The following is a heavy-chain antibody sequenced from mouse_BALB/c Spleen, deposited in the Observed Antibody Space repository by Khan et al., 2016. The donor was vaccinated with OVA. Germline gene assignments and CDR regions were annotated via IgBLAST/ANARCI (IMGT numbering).Heavy chain of an antibody. D-gene: IGHD2-4*01. V-gene: IGHV5-17*02. J-gene: IGHJ1*01. CDR1: GFTFSSFG. Sequence: EVELVESGGGLVQPGGSRKLSCVASGFTFSSFGMHWVRQAPERGLEWVAYVSFGSATSYYADTVKGRFTISRDTPQNTLFLQMTSLRSEDTAIYYCARSLITTWYFDVWGAGTTVTVSA. CDR3: ARSLITTWYFDV. CDR2: VSFGSATS.